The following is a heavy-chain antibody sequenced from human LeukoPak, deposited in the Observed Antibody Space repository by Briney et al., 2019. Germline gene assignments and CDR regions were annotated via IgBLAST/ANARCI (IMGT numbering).Heavy chain of an antibody. CDR1: GFTFSSYA. J-gene: IGHJ4*02. CDR2: ISYDGSNK. CDR3: AKDGGSYHFDY. Sequence: PGRSLRLSCAASGFTFSSYAMHWVRQAPGKGLEWVAVISYDGSNKYYADSVKGRFTISRDNSKNTLYLQMNSLRAEDTAVYYCAKDGGSYHFDYWGQGTLVTASS. V-gene: IGHV3-30*01. D-gene: IGHD3-10*01.